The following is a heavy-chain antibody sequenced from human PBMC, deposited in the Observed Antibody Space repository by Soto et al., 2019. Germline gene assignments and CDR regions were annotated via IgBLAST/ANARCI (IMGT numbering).Heavy chain of an antibody. Sequence: QVQLVQSGAEVKKPGSSVKVSCKASGGTFSSYTISWVRQAPGQGLEWMGRIIPILGIANYAQKFQGRVTITADKSTSTAYMELSSLRSEDTAVYYCVGRDGSIHPNDYWGQGTLVTVSS. CDR1: GGTFSSYT. CDR2: IIPILGIA. J-gene: IGHJ4*02. CDR3: VGRDGSIHPNDY. D-gene: IGHD2-15*01. V-gene: IGHV1-69*02.